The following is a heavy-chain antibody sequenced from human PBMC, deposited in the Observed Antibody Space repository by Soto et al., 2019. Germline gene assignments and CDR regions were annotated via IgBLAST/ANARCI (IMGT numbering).Heavy chain of an antibody. CDR3: SRVRDSGSYHSSFDY. V-gene: IGHV1-2*04. CDR2: INPNSGGT. CDR1: GYTFTGCY. J-gene: IGHJ4*02. Sequence: ASVKVSCQASGYTFTGCYMHWVRQAPGQGLEWMGWINPNSGGTNYAQKFQGWVTMTRDTSISTAYMELSRLRSDDTAVYYCSRVRDSGSYHSSFDYWGQGTLVTVSS. D-gene: IGHD1-26*01.